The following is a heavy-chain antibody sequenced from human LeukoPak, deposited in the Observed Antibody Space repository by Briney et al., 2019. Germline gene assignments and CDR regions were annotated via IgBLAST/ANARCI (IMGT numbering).Heavy chain of an antibody. CDR3: ARSREPGRDGDY. J-gene: IGHJ4*02. D-gene: IGHD5-24*01. V-gene: IGHV3-74*01. Sequence: GGSLRLSCAASGFTFSSYCMHWVRQVPGKGLVWVSRISSDGTSTAYADSVKGRFTLSRDNAKNTVYLQMKNLRADDTAVYFCARSREPGRDGDYWGQGTLVAVSS. CDR2: ISSDGTST. CDR1: GFTFSSYC.